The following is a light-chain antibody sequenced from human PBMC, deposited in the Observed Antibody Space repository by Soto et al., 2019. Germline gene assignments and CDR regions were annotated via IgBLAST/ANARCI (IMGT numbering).Light chain of an antibody. CDR2: GNS. J-gene: IGLJ3*02. V-gene: IGLV1-40*01. CDR3: QSYDSSLSGWV. CDR1: SNIGAGYD. Sequence: QSALTQPPSVSGAPGQRVTISCTGSSNIGAGYDVHWYQQLPGTAPKLLIYGNSNRPSGVPDRFSGSKSGTSASLAITGLQAEDEANYYCQSYDSSLSGWVFGGGTKLTVL.